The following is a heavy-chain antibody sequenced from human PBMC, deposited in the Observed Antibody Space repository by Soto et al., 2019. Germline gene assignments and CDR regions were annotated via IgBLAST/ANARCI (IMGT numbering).Heavy chain of an antibody. CDR1: GFTFSSYW. CDR2: IKQDGSEK. J-gene: IGHJ3*02. V-gene: IGHV3-7*03. CDR3: ARHRGTGTTAFGAFDI. Sequence: GGSLRLSCAASGFTFSSYWMSWVRQAPGKGLEWVANIKQDGSEKYYVDSVKGRFTISRDNAKNSLYLQMNSLRAEDMAVYYCARHRGTGTTAFGAFDIWGQGTMVTVSS. D-gene: IGHD1-1*01.